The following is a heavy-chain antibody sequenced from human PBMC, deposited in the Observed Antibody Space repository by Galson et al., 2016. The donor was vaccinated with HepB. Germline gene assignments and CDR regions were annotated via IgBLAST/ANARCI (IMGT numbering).Heavy chain of an antibody. CDR1: GYSFTGYY. CDR3: ARSYTLDAFDI. CDR2: IHPKTGDT. Sequence: SVKVSCKASGYSFTGYYIHWVRQAPGQGLEWMGWIHPKTGDTSYARRFQGRVTMARDTSVRTAYMELSRLKSDDTAVFYCARSYTLDAFDIWGRGTMVTVSS. D-gene: IGHD2-2*02. J-gene: IGHJ3*02. V-gene: IGHV1-2*02.